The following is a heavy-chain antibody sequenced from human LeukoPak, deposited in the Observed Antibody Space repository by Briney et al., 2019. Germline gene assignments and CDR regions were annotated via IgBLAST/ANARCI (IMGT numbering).Heavy chain of an antibody. Sequence: ASVKVSCKVSGYTLSELSMHWVRQAPGKGLEWMGGFDPEDGETIYAQKFQGRVTVTEDTTTDTAYMELSSLRSEDTAVYYCATSSGSYYLGYWGQGTLVTVSS. D-gene: IGHD1-26*01. J-gene: IGHJ4*02. CDR1: GYTLSELS. CDR2: FDPEDGET. CDR3: ATSSGSYYLGY. V-gene: IGHV1-24*01.